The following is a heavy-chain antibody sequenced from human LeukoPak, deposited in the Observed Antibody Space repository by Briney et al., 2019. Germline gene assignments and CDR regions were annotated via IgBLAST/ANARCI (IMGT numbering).Heavy chain of an antibody. CDR2: INHSGST. CDR1: GGSFSGYY. J-gene: IGHJ6*03. Sequence: PSETLSLTCAVYGGSFSGYYWSWIRQPPGKGLEWIGEINHSGSTNYNPSLKSRVTISVDTSKNQFSLKLSSVTAADTAVYYCARGGRNGYSYGYSYYYMDVWGKGTTVAVSS. CDR3: ARGGRNGYSYGYSYYYMDV. D-gene: IGHD5-18*01. V-gene: IGHV4-34*01.